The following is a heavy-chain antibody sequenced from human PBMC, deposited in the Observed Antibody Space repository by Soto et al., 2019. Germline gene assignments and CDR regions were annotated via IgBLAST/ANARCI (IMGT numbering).Heavy chain of an antibody. CDR3: ARGPSGYDIFDAFDI. J-gene: IGHJ3*02. V-gene: IGHV3-30-3*01. Sequence: GGSLRLSCAASGFTFSSYAMHWVRQAPGKGLEWVAVISYDGSNKYYADSVKGRFTISRDNSKNTLYLQMNSLRAEDTAVYYCARGPSGYDIFDAFDIWGQGTMVTVSS. D-gene: IGHD3-9*01. CDR2: ISYDGSNK. CDR1: GFTFSSYA.